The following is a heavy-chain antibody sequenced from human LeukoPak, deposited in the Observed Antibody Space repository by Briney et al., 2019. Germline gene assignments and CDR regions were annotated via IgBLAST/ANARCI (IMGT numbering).Heavy chain of an antibody. D-gene: IGHD5-12*01. CDR1: GGSISSYY. Sequence: SETLSLTCTVSGGSISSYYWSWIRQPPGKALEWIGYIYYSGSTNYNPSLKSRVTISVDTSKNQFSLKLSSVTAADTAVYYCARAQYSGYVGFDYWGQGTLVTVSS. J-gene: IGHJ4*02. CDR3: ARAQYSGYVGFDY. CDR2: IYYSGST. V-gene: IGHV4-59*01.